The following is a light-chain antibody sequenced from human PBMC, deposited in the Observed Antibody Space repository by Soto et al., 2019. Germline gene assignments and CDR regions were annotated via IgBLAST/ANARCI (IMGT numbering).Light chain of an antibody. CDR1: LPLGNY. V-gene: IGKV1-27*01. CDR3: QKYNSAPLT. CDR2: AAS. J-gene: IGKJ4*01. Sequence: IKLTQSPSSRPPFVGDGFPFPSRRILPLGNYLAWYQQKPGKIPNLLIYAASTLQAGVPSRFSGSGSGTDFTLTISSLQPEDVAAYYCQKYNSAPLTFGGGTKVEIK.